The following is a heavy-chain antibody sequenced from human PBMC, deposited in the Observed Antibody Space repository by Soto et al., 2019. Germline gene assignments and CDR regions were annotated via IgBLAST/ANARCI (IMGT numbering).Heavy chain of an antibody. CDR3: ARDRTRHAY. CDR2: IKSDGSER. Sequence: EVHLVESGGGLVQPGGSRRLSCAASGFTFSGYWMTWVRQAPGKGLEWVANIKSDGSERYYVDSVKGRFTISRDNSLYLQMNSLRAEDTAVYYCARDRTRHAYWGQGTLVTVSS. V-gene: IGHV3-7*05. J-gene: IGHJ4*02. CDR1: GFTFSGYW.